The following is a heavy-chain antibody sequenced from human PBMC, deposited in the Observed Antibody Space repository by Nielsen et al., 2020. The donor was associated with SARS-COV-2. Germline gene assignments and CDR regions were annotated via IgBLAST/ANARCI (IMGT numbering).Heavy chain of an antibody. J-gene: IGHJ4*02. D-gene: IGHD5-12*01. CDR3: ARVATTHFDY. V-gene: IGHV4-59*12. CDR2: IYYSGST. Sequence: SETLSLTCTVSGGSISSYYWSWIRQPPGKGLEWIGYIYYSGSTNYNPSLKSRVTISVDKSKNQFSLKLSSVTAADTAVYYCARVATTHFDYWGQGTLVTVSS. CDR1: GGSISSYY.